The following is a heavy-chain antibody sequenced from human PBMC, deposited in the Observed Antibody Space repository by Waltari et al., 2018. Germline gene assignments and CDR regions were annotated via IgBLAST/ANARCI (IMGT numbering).Heavy chain of an antibody. J-gene: IGHJ6*02. V-gene: IGHV4-38-2*02. Sequence: QVQLQESGPGLVKPSETLSLTCTVSGYSISSGYYWGWIRQPPGKGLEWIGSIYHSGRTYYNPTLKSRVTISVDTSKNQFSLKLSSVTAADTAVYYCARDGGATYYYYYGMDVWGQGTTVTVSS. CDR2: IYHSGRT. CDR3: ARDGGATYYYYYGMDV. CDR1: GYSISSGYY. D-gene: IGHD1-26*01.